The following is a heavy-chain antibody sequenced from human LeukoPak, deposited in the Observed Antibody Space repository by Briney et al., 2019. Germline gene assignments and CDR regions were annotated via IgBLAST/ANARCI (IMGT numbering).Heavy chain of an antibody. V-gene: IGHV1-2*02. CDR3: ARGYYSDTSGYYYVIY. J-gene: IGHJ4*02. D-gene: IGHD3-22*01. CDR1: GYTFTGYY. Sequence: ASVNVSCKASGYTFTGYYMHWVRQAPGQGLEWIGLINPNTCGTNYAQKFQGRVTMTRDTSTSTAYMELSRLRSDDTAVYYCARGYYSDTSGYYYVIYWGQGTLVTVSS. CDR2: INPNTCGT.